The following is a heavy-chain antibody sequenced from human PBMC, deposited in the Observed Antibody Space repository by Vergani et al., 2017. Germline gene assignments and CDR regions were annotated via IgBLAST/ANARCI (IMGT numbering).Heavy chain of an antibody. Sequence: VQLVESGGGLVKPGGSLRLSCAASGFTFSSYGMHWVRQAPGKGLEWVGRIKSKTDGGTTDYAAPVKGRFTISRDDSKNTLYLQMNSLKTEDTAVYYCTTDPIYYYYGSGSYGFDYWGQGTLVTVSS. CDR2: IKSKTDGGTT. J-gene: IGHJ4*02. V-gene: IGHV3-15*01. D-gene: IGHD3-10*01. CDR1: GFTFSSYG. CDR3: TTDPIYYYYGSGSYGFDY.